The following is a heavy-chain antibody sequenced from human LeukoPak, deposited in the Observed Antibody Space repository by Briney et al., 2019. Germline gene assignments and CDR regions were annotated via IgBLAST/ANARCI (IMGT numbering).Heavy chain of an antibody. CDR2: INHSGST. V-gene: IGHV4-34*01. CDR3: ARITPLPVPAAISGLYYYYGMDV. D-gene: IGHD2-2*02. Sequence: SETLSLTCAVYGGSFSGYYWSWIRQPPGKGLEWIGEINHSGSTNYNPSLKSRVTISVDTSKDQFSLKLSSVTAADTAVYYCARITPLPVPAAISGLYYYYGMDVWGQGTTVTVSS. J-gene: IGHJ6*02. CDR1: GGSFSGYY.